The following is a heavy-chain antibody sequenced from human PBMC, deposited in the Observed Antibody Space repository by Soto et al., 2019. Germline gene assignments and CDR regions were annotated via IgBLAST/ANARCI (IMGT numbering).Heavy chain of an antibody. CDR3: ARYNSEVVGFDF. D-gene: IGHD2-15*01. Sequence: PSETLSLTCAVYAGSFSGYYWTWIRQPPGKGLEWIGEINHSGGTNYNPSLKSRVTFSVDTSKNLFSLNLNSVTVADTAVYYCARYNSEVVGFDFWGQGTQVTVSS. J-gene: IGHJ4*02. CDR1: AGSFSGYY. CDR2: INHSGGT. V-gene: IGHV4-34*01.